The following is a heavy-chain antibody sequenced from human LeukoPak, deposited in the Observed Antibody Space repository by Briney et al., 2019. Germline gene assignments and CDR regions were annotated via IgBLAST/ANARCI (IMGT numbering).Heavy chain of an antibody. V-gene: IGHV3-73*01. D-gene: IGHD2-15*01. J-gene: IGHJ5*02. Sequence: GGSLKLSCAASGFTFSGSAVHWVRQSSGKGLEWVGHIDKKDNLYATAYAESVKGMFTISTDDSKDTAFLHMDSLKTEDTALYYCTRDRGTYNWFDPWGQGTLVTVSS. CDR3: TRDRGTYNWFDP. CDR2: IDKKDNLYAT. CDR1: GFTFSGSA.